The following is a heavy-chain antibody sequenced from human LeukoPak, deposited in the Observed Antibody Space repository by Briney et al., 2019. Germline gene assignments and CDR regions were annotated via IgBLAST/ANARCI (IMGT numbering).Heavy chain of an antibody. D-gene: IGHD6-19*01. Sequence: GGSLRLSCAASGFTFSSYAMSWVRQAPGKGLEWVSAISGSGGSTYYADSAKGRFTISRDNSKNTLYLQMNSLRAEDTAVYYCAKGPSSSGWRYYFDYWGQGTLVTVSS. CDR1: GFTFSSYA. CDR3: AKGPSSSGWRYYFDY. CDR2: ISGSGGST. V-gene: IGHV3-23*01. J-gene: IGHJ4*02.